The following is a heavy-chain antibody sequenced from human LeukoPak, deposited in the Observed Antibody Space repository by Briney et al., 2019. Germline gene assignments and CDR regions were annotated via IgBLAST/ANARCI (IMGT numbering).Heavy chain of an antibody. CDR2: IIPILGIA. V-gene: IGHV1-69*04. D-gene: IGHD3-3*01. J-gene: IGHJ6*03. CDR1: GGTFSSYA. CDR3: ARGVRFSDFYYYMDV. Sequence: SVKVSCKASGGTFSSYAISWVRQAPGQGLEWMGRIIPILGIANYAQKFQGRVTITADKSTSTAYMELSSLRSEDTAVYYCARGVRFSDFYYYMDVWGQGTTVTVSS.